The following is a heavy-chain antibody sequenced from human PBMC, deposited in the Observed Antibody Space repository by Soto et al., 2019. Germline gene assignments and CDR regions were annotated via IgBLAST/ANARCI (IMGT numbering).Heavy chain of an antibody. CDR2: VNPSGGST. CDR1: GYIFTAYS. V-gene: IGHV1-46*01. CDR3: AREENCSDGICYSEYFQR. Sequence: ASVKVSCKASGYIFTAYSMHWVRQAPGQGLEWMGVVNPSGGSTNYAQKFQGRITMTRDTSTGTVYMDLSSLTSEDTAVYYCAREENCSDGICYSEYFQRWGQGTQVTVSS. D-gene: IGHD2-15*01. J-gene: IGHJ1*01.